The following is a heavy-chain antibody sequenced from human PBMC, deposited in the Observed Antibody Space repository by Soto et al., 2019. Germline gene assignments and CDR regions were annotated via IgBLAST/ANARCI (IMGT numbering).Heavy chain of an antibody. CDR2: IDGSSDYT. CDR3: ARDLRFSSTNYFDF. J-gene: IGHJ4*02. Sequence: GGALRLSCTASGFLCTYYYVSWIGQPPGKGLEWLAYIDGSSDYTNSADSVKGRFTISRDNAKNSVFLQMNNLRADDTAVYYCARDLRFSSTNYFDFWGRGTLVTVSS. CDR1: GFLCTYYY. D-gene: IGHD2-8*01. V-gene: IGHV3-11*06.